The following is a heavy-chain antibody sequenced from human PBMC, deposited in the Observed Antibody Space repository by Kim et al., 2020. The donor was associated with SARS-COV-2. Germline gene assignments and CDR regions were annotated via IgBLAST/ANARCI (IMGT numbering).Heavy chain of an antibody. D-gene: IGHD5-12*01. J-gene: IGHJ3*02. Sequence: YYADSVKGRFTISRDNSKNTLYLQMNSLRAEDTAVYYCAINWATWGAFDIWGQGTMVTVSS. V-gene: IGHV3-23*01. CDR3: AINWATWGAFDI.